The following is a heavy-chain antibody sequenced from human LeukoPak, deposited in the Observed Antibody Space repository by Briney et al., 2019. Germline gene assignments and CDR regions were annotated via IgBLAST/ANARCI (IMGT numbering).Heavy chain of an antibody. Sequence: GGSLRFSCAASGFTFSDYDMSWVRQAPGKGLEWVSGISWNSGSIGYADSVKGRFTISRDNAKNSLYLRMNSLRAEDMALYYCAKGAHSSSSAYFDYWGQGTLVTVSS. V-gene: IGHV3-9*03. J-gene: IGHJ4*02. CDR1: GFTFSDYD. CDR2: ISWNSGSI. CDR3: AKGAHSSSSAYFDY. D-gene: IGHD6-6*01.